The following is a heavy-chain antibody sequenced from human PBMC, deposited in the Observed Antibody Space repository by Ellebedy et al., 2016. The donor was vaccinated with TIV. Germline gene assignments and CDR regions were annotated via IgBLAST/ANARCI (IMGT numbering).Heavy chain of an antibody. J-gene: IGHJ4*02. CDR1: GGTFSSYA. V-gene: IGHV1-69*06. CDR2: IIPIFGTA. D-gene: IGHD6-13*01. Sequence: SVKVSXXASGGTFSSYAISWVRQAPGQGLEWMGGIIPIFGTANYAQKFQGRVTITADTSTSTAYMELRSLRSDDTAVYYCARDHGLRGYSSSWYVDYWGQGTLVTVSS. CDR3: ARDHGLRGYSSSWYVDY.